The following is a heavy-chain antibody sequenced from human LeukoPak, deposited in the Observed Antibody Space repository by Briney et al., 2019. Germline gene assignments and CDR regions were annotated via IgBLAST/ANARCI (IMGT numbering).Heavy chain of an antibody. CDR3: ARDREVRYSGYDLGYYFDY. V-gene: IGHV4-4*07. Sequence: KPSETLSLTCTVSGGSISSYYWSWIRRPAGKGLEWIGRIYTSGSTNYNPSLKSRVTISVDKSKNQFSLKLSSVTAADTAVYYCARDREVRYSGYDLGYYFDYWGQGTLVTVSS. CDR2: IYTSGST. D-gene: IGHD5-12*01. CDR1: GGSISSYY. J-gene: IGHJ4*02.